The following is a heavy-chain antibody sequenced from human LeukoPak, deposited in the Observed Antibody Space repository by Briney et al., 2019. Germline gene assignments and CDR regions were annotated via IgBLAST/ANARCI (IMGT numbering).Heavy chain of an antibody. Sequence: GGSLRLSCAVSGFIVSSTYMNWVRQAPGKGLEWVSVIFSSTSTYYADSVKGRFTISRDNSKNTLYLQMNSLRAEDTAVYYCAKARGYQLLSPYFDYWGQGTLVTVSS. J-gene: IGHJ4*02. CDR2: IFSSTST. CDR3: AKARGYQLLSPYFDY. V-gene: IGHV3-66*03. D-gene: IGHD2-2*01. CDR1: GFIVSSTY.